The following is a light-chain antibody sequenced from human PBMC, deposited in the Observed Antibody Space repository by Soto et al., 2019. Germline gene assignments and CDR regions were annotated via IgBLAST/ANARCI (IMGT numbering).Light chain of an antibody. CDR2: KAS. J-gene: IGKJ4*01. CDR3: QQYNSYLT. V-gene: IGKV1-5*03. Sequence: DIQMTQSPSTLSASVGDRVTITCRAGQSISSWLAWYQQKPGKAPKLLIYKASSLESGVPSRFSGSGSGTEFTLTISSLQPDDFATYYCQQYNSYLTFGGGTKVDIK. CDR1: QSISSW.